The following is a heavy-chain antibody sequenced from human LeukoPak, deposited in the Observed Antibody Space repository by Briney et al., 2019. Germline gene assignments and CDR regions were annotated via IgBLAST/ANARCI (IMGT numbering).Heavy chain of an antibody. J-gene: IGHJ4*02. D-gene: IGHD3-10*01. CDR2: INPNSGGT. Sequence: GASVKVSCKASGYTFTNYYMHWVRQAPGQGLEWMGRINPNSGGTNYAQKFQGRVTMTRDTSISTAYMELSRLRSDDTAVYYCARAGMVRGVIITLFDYWGQGTLVTVSS. V-gene: IGHV1-2*06. CDR3: ARAGMVRGVIITLFDY. CDR1: GYTFTNYY.